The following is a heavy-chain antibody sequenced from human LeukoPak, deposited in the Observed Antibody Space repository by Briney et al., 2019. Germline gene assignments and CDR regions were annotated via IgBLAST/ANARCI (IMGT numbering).Heavy chain of an antibody. CDR2: IKSKTDGGTT. V-gene: IGHV3-15*01. CDR3: TTGNWGSFSY. CDR1: GFTFRNGW. Sequence: GGSLRLSCAASGFTFRNGWMTWVRQAPGKGLEWVGRIKSKTDGGTTDYAAPVKGRFTISRDDSKHTLYLQVNSLKTEDTAVYYCTTGNWGSFSYWGQGTLVTVSS. D-gene: IGHD7-27*01. J-gene: IGHJ4*02.